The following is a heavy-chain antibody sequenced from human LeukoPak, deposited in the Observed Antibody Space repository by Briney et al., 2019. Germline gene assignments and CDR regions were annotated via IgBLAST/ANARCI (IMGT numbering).Heavy chain of an antibody. CDR3: VKGLSRVDSPLQH. CDR1: GFTFSSYG. CDR2: IRYDGNNE. J-gene: IGHJ1*01. V-gene: IGHV3-30*02. D-gene: IGHD3/OR15-3a*01. Sequence: GGSLRLSCAASGFTFSSYGMHWVRQAPGKGLEWVAFIRYDGNNENYADSVKGRFTISRDNSNNTLYLQMNSLTAEDTAVFYCVKGLSRVDSPLQHWGQGTLVTVSS.